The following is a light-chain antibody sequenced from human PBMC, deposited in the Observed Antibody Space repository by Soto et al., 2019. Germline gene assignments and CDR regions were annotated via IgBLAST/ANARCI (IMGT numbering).Light chain of an antibody. CDR2: GAS. CDR1: QSVDIN. Sequence: EIVLTQSPATLSVSPGDRVTLSCRASQSVDINLAWYQQKAGQAPRLLVYGASTKATDMPGRFSGRGSGTEFTLTINNLQSEDFAVYYCQQYSNWPPITFGQGTRLEIK. V-gene: IGKV3-15*01. J-gene: IGKJ5*01. CDR3: QQYSNWPPIT.